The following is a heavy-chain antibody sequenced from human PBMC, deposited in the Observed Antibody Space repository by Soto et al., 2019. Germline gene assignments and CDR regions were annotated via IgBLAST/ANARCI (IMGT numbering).Heavy chain of an antibody. V-gene: IGHV3-11*01. Sequence: GGSLRLSCASSGFTFSDYYMSWIRQAPGKGLEWVSYISSSGSTIYYADSVKGRFTISRDNAKNSLYLQMNSLRAEDTAVYYCARGSSSLLWFGELVNWFDPWGQGTLVTVSS. CDR2: ISSSGSTI. D-gene: IGHD3-10*01. CDR3: ARGSSSLLWFGELVNWFDP. CDR1: GFTFSDYY. J-gene: IGHJ5*02.